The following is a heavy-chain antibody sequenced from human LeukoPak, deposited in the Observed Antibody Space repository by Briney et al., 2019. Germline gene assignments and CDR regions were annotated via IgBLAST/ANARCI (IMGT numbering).Heavy chain of an antibody. D-gene: IGHD1-26*01. CDR1: GGSFSGYY. J-gene: IGHJ4*02. CDR2: INHSGST. Sequence: PSEALSLTCAVYGGSFSGYYWSWIRQPPGKGLEWIGEINHSGSTNYNPSLKSRVTISVDTSKNQFSLKLSSVTAADTAVYYCARRAPSGSYPLDYWGQGTLVTVSS. V-gene: IGHV4-34*01. CDR3: ARRAPSGSYPLDY.